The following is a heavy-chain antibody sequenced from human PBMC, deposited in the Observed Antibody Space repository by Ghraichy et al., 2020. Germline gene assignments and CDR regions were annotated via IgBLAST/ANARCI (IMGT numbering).Heavy chain of an antibody. CDR2: INHSGST. J-gene: IGHJ4*02. Sequence: SETLSLTCAVYGGSFSGYYWSWIRQPPGKGLEWIGEINHSGSTNYNPSLKSRVTISVDTSKNQFSLKLSSVTAADTAVYYCARGKSFYGQLGLFFDYWGQGTLVTVSS. V-gene: IGHV4-34*01. CDR1: GGSFSGYY. CDR3: ARGKSFYGQLGLFFDY. D-gene: IGHD6-6*01.